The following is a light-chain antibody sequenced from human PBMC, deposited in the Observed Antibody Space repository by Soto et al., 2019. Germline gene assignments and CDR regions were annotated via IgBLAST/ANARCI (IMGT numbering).Light chain of an antibody. V-gene: IGKV3-11*01. J-gene: IGKJ1*01. CDR1: QSVSSY. CDR3: QQRSNWPVT. Sequence: EIVLTQSPATLSLSPGERATLSCRASQSVSSYLAWYQQKPGQTPRLLIYDASNRATDIPARFSGSGSGTDFTLTISSLETEDFAVYYCQQRSNWPVTFGQGTRVEIK. CDR2: DAS.